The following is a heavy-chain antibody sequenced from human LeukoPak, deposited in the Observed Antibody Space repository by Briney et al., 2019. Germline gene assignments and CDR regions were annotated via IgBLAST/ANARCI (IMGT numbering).Heavy chain of an antibody. CDR3: ARWGATRGIDY. V-gene: IGHV4-39*07. CDR2: IYYSGST. CDR1: GGSISSSSYY. J-gene: IGHJ4*02. Sequence: SETLSLTCTVSGGSISSSSYYWGWIRQPPGKGLERIGSIYYSGSTYYNPSLKSRVTISVDTSKNQFSLKLSSVTAADTAVYYCARWGATRGIDYWGQGTLVTVSS. D-gene: IGHD1-26*01.